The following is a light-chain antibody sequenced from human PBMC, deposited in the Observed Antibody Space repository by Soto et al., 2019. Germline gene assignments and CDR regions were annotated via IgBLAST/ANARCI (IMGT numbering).Light chain of an antibody. CDR1: SSNIGSNT. J-gene: IGLJ2*01. CDR3: AAWDGSLNGVV. CDR2: SHN. Sequence: QSVLTQPPSASGTPGQRVTISCSGSSSNIGSNTVDWYQQFPGTAPKLLIYSHNQRPSGVSDRFSGSKSGTSASLAISGLPSEDEADYYCAAWDGSLNGVVFGGGTKLTVL. V-gene: IGLV1-44*01.